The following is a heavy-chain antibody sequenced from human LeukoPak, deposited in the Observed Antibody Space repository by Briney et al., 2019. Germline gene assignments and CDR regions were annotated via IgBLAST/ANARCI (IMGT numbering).Heavy chain of an antibody. J-gene: IGHJ5*02. CDR1: GGSISSGSYY. Sequence: SEALSLTCTVSGGSISSGSYYWRWIRQPAGKGLEWIGRIYTSGSTNYNPSLKSRVTISVDTSKNQFSPKLSSVTAADTAVYYCASTYCSGGSCYSGGRFWFDPWGQGTLVTVSS. CDR2: IYTSGST. D-gene: IGHD2-15*01. V-gene: IGHV4-61*02. CDR3: ASTYCSGGSCYSGGRFWFDP.